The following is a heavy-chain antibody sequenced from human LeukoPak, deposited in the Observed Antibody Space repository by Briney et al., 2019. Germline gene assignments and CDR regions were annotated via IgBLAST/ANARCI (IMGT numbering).Heavy chain of an antibody. CDR2: INPNSGGT. J-gene: IGHJ6*02. V-gene: IGHV1-2*02. CDR3: ARGRDYGSGSPYGVDV. CDR1: GYTFTAYY. D-gene: IGHD3-10*01. Sequence: GASVKVSCKASGYTFTAYYMHWVRQAPGQGLEWMGWINPNSGGTNYARNFQGRVTMTRDTSISTAYMELSRLRSDDTAVYYCARGRDYGSGSPYGVDVWGQGTTVTVSS.